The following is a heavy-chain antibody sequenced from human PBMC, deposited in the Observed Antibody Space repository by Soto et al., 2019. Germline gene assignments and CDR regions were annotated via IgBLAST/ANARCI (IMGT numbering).Heavy chain of an antibody. V-gene: IGHV3-15*01. CDR2: IKSKTDGGTI. D-gene: IGHD2-15*01. Sequence: WRSRRLSSAACGFTLSNAWMSCVRQAPRKGREWVGLIKSKTDGGTIDYAAPVKGRFTISRDDSKTTLYLQMNSLKTEDTALYYCTTDSKVVVVAATAPAAYWGQGALVTVSS. CDR1: GFTLSNAW. J-gene: IGHJ4*02. CDR3: TTDSKVVVVAATAPAAY.